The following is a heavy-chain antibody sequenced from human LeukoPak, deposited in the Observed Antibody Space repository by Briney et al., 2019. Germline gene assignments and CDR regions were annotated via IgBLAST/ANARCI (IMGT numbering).Heavy chain of an antibody. CDR2: IDHRGIS. J-gene: IGHJ4*03. CDR1: GESISAYF. Sequence: SETLSLTCAVHGESISAYFWSWIRQVPGRGLEWIGEIDHRGISNYNPSLKSRATILVDTSNNRFSLSLASVTAADTATYYCASRSLTLAAARCFDDWGQGTVVTVSS. CDR3: ASRSLTLAAARCFDD. V-gene: IGHV4-34*01. D-gene: IGHD2-15*01.